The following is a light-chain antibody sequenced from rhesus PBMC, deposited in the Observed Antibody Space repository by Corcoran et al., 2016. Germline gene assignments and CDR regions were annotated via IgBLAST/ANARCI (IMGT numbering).Light chain of an antibody. CDR1: KSVNNY. CDR3: QHAYGTPFT. Sequence: DIQMTQSPSSLSASLGDRVSITCRASKSVNNYLHWYQQKTGKAPQLLIFKASSLESGVPSRFSGSGAGTDYNLTLSSLQPEDLATYYCQHAYGTPFTFGPGTKLESK. V-gene: IGKV1-74*01. CDR2: KAS. J-gene: IGKJ3*01.